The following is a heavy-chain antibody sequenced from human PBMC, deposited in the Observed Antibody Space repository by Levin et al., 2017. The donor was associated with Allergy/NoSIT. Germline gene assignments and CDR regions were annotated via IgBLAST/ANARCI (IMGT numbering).Heavy chain of an antibody. D-gene: IGHD1-26*01. CDR1: GDSISSYY. CDR3: ARDRVIVGSTNYYYGMDV. J-gene: IGHJ6*02. CDR2: IYYRGDT. Sequence: SETLSLTCTVSGDSISSYYWSWIRQPPGKGLEWIGYIYYRGDTNYNPSLKGRVTISVDTSKNQFSLKLSSVTAADTAVYYCARDRVIVGSTNYYYGMDVWGQGTTVTVSS. V-gene: IGHV4-59*01.